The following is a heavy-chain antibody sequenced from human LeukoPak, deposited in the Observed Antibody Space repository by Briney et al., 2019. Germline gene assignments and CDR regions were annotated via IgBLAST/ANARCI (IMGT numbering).Heavy chain of an antibody. V-gene: IGHV1-8*03. J-gene: IGHJ4*02. D-gene: IGHD5-12*01. CDR2: MNPNSGST. CDR3: ARGRSTGYPYYFEY. CDR1: GYTFSDNY. Sequence: ASVRVSCKASGYTFSDNYIHWVRQATGQGLEWMGWMNPNSGSTGYAQKFQGRVTITRNTSISTAYMELSGLRSEDTAVYYCARGRSTGYPYYFEYWGQGTLVTVSS.